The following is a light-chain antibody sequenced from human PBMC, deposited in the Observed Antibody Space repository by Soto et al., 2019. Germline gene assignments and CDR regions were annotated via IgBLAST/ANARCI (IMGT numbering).Light chain of an antibody. CDR1: QSVSTY. CDR3: QQRSNWPT. Sequence: EIVLTQSKATLSLSPGESATLSCRASQSVSTYLAWYQQKPGQAPRLLIYDASNRATGIPARFSGSGSGTDFTLTVSSLEPEDFAVYYCQQRSNWPTFGQGTLLEI. CDR2: DAS. J-gene: IGKJ5*01. V-gene: IGKV3-11*01.